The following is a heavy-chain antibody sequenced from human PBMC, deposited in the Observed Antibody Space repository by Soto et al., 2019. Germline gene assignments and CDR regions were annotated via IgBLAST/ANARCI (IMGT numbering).Heavy chain of an antibody. CDR1: GYTFTGYY. CDR2: INPNSGGT. J-gene: IGHJ3*02. CDR3: ARATRPLFYYGSGSYSAFDI. D-gene: IGHD3-10*01. V-gene: IGHV1-2*04. Sequence: ASVKVSCKASGYTFTGYYMHWVRQAPGQGLEWMGWINPNSGGTNYAQKFQGWVTMTRDTSISTAYMELSRLRSDDTAVYYCARATRPLFYYGSGSYSAFDIWGQGTMVTVSS.